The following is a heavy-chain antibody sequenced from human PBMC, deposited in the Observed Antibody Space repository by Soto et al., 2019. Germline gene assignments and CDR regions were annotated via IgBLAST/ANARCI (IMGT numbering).Heavy chain of an antibody. V-gene: IGHV1-46*01. D-gene: IGHD4-17*01. CDR2: INPSGTTT. CDR1: GYTFTSYY. J-gene: IGHJ4*02. CDR3: ARDWGGDYPLYFFDY. Sequence: ASVKVSCKASGYTFTSYYMHWVRQAPGQGLEWMGLINPSGTTTSYAQKFQGRVTMIRDTSTSTVYMELSSLRSEDTAVYYCARDWGGDYPLYFFDYWGQGTLVTVSS.